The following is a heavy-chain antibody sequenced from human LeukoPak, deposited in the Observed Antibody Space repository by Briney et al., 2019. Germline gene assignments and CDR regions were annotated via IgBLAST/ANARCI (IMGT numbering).Heavy chain of an antibody. Sequence: PGGSLRLSCAASGFTFSSYAMSWVRQAPGKGLEWVSGISNSGGSTYYADSVKGRFTVSRDNSKNTLYLQMNSLRAEDTAVYFCAKRLYLEKLPGSFFDYWGQGTLVTVSS. CDR1: GFTFSSYA. D-gene: IGHD1/OR15-1a*01. J-gene: IGHJ4*02. CDR3: AKRLYLEKLPGSFFDY. CDR2: ISNSGGST. V-gene: IGHV3-23*01.